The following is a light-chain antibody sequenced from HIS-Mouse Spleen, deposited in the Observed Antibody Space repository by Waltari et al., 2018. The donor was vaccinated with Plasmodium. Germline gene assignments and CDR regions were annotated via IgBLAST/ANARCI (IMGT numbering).Light chain of an antibody. CDR3: QSADSSGTYWV. CDR2: KDS. Sequence: SYELTQPPSVLVSPGQTARITCSGDALPKHYAYWYQQKPGHAPVLVIYKDSERPSGIPERFSGSSSGTTVTLTISGVQAEDEADYYCQSADSSGTYWVFGGGTKLTVL. CDR1: ALPKHY. J-gene: IGLJ3*02. V-gene: IGLV3-25*03.